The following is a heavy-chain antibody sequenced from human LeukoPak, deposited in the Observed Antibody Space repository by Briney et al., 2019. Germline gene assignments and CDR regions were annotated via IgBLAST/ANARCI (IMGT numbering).Heavy chain of an antibody. CDR2: IYHSGST. V-gene: IGHV4-38-2*01. CDR3: ARRATVTTH. CDR1: GYSISSGYY. Sequence: KPSETLSLTCAVSGYSISSGYYWGWIRQPPGKGLEWIGSIYHSGSTNYNPSLKSRVTISVDTSKNQFSLKLSSVTAADTAVYYCARRATVTTHWGQGTLVTVSS. D-gene: IGHD4-17*01. J-gene: IGHJ4*02.